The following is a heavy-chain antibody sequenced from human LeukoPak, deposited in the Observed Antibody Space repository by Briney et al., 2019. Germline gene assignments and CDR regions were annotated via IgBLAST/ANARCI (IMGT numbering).Heavy chain of an antibody. CDR1: GYTFTSYG. V-gene: IGHV1-18*01. J-gene: IGHJ4*02. D-gene: IGHD3-10*01. CDR3: ARDQDSLVRGVIGY. Sequence: ASVKVSCKASGYTFTSYGISWVRQAPGQGLEWMGWIGPYNGNTNYAQNLQGRVTMTTDTSTSTAYMELGSLGSDYTAVYYCARDQDSLVRGVIGYWGQGTLVTVSS. CDR2: IGPYNGNT.